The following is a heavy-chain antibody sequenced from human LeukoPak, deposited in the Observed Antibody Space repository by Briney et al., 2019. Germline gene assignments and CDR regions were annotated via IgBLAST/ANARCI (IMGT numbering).Heavy chain of an antibody. CDR3: ARARFGVVDHYYYYMDV. CDR1: GGTFSSYA. J-gene: IGHJ6*03. CDR2: IIPIFGTA. D-gene: IGHD3-3*01. V-gene: IGHV1-69*05. Sequence: GSSVKVSCKASGGTFSSYAISWVRQAPGQGLEWMGGIIPIFGTANYAQKFQGRVTITTDESTSTAYMELSSLRSEDTAVYYCARARFGVVDHYYYYMDVWGKGTTVTVSS.